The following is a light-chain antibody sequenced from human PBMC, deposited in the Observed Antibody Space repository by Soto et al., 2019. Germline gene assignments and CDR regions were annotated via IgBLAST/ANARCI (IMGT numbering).Light chain of an antibody. CDR2: DAS. Sequence: DSKMTGSRCFLSATVGDRVTITCQASQDISNYLNWYQQKPGKAPKLLIYDASNLETGVPSRFSGSGSGTDFTFTISSLQPEEIATYYCQQSDNLPSITSGQPTPL. CDR3: QQSDNLPSIT. V-gene: IGKV1-33*01. CDR1: QDISNY. J-gene: IGKJ5*01.